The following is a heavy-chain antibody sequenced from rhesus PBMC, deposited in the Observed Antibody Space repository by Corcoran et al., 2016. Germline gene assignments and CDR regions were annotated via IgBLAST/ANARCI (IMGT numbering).Heavy chain of an antibody. V-gene: IGHV3-59*01. CDR2: VIYTGGRT. CDR3: AGDGDSKGGYGLDS. D-gene: IGHD5-24*01. CDR1: GFTFSDHY. J-gene: IGHJ6*01. Sequence: EVQLVESGGGLAKPGGSLRLSCAASGFTFSDHYMHWVRQASVKGLEWGSGVIYTGGRTRYTDSVKVRFTSSREDAKHKLYLQMDSRRAEDTAVYYCAGDGDSKGGYGLDSWGQGVVVTVSS.